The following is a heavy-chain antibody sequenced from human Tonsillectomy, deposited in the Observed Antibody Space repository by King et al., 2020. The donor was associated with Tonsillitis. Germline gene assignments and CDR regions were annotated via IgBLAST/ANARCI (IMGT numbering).Heavy chain of an antibody. CDR1: GFTFSSYA. J-gene: IGHJ4*02. CDR3: AREELIVVVMFFDC. CDR2: ISYDGSNK. Sequence: VQLVQSGGGVVQPGRSLRLSCAASGFTFSSYAMHWVRQAPGKGLEWVAVISYDGSNKYYADSVKGRFTISRDNSKNTLYLQMNSLRAEDTAVYYCAREELIVVVMFFDCWGQGTLVTVS. V-gene: IGHV3-30*01. D-gene: IGHD3-22*01.